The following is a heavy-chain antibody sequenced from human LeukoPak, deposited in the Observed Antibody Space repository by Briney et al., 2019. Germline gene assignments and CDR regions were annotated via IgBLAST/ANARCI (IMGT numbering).Heavy chain of an antibody. Sequence: GGSLRLSCAAPGFTFSSYAMHWVRQAPGKGLEYVSGISSNGGSTYYANSVKGRFTVSRDNSKNTLYLQMGSLRAEDMAVYYCARGGVAVAGTLWYFDPWGRGTLVTVSS. CDR2: ISSNGGST. J-gene: IGHJ2*01. CDR1: GFTFSSYA. D-gene: IGHD6-19*01. CDR3: ARGGVAVAGTLWYFDP. V-gene: IGHV3-64*01.